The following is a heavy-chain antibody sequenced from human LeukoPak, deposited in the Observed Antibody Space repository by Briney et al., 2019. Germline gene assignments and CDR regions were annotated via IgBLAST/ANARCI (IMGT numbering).Heavy chain of an antibody. CDR1: GLTFSSDW. CDR3: ARVPGYNGYFYGMDV. CDR2: INHNGISI. J-gene: IGHJ6*02. Sequence: GGSLRLSCAASGLTFSSDWMHWVRQAPGKGLVWISRINHNGISIAYADSVKGRFTISRDNAKNTLYLQMNSPRDEDTAVYYCARVPGYNGYFYGMDVWGQGTTVTVSS. D-gene: IGHD5-12*01. V-gene: IGHV3-74*01.